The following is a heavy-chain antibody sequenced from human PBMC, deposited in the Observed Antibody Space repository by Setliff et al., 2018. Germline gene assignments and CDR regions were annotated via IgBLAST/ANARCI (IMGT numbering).Heavy chain of an antibody. CDR1: GGTFSSYA. V-gene: IGHV1-69*13. J-gene: IGHJ4*02. CDR3: ARVQQLGTFDY. D-gene: IGHD6-13*01. Sequence: RASVKVPCKAAGGTFSSYAISGVRQAPGQGLEWMGGIIPIFGTANYAQKFQGRVTITADEATSTAYMELSSLRSEDTAVYYCARVQQLGTFDYWGQGTLVTVSS. CDR2: IIPIFGTA.